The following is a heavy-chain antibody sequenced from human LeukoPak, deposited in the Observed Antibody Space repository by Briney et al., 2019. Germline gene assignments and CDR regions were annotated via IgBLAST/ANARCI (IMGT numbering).Heavy chain of an antibody. Sequence: SETLSLTCSVSGASISSYYWSWMRQPPGKGLEWIGYISNSGSTNYNPSLKSRVTISVDTSKNQFSLNLNSMTAADTAVYFCARHYWSGPFDYWGQGTLVTASS. CDR3: ARHYWSGPFDY. V-gene: IGHV4-59*08. CDR2: ISNSGST. J-gene: IGHJ4*02. D-gene: IGHD1-1*01. CDR1: GASISSYY.